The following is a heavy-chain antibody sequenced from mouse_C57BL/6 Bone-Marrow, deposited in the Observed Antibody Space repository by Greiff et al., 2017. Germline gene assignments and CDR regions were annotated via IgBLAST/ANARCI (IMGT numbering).Heavy chain of an antibody. CDR1: GYTFTSSW. V-gene: IGHV1-72*01. CDR3: AVSLIYYDYYFDY. Sequence: VQLQQSGAELVKPGASVKLSCTASGYTFTSSWMHWVKQRPGRGLAWIGRIDPNSGGTKYNEKFKSQATLTVDKPSSPAYLQLSSLTSEDSAVYYCAVSLIYYDYYFDYWGQGTTLTVSS. CDR2: IDPNSGGT. J-gene: IGHJ2*01. D-gene: IGHD2-4*01.